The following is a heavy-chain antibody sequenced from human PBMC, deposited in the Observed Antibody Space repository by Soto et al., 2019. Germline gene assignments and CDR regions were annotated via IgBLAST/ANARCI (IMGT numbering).Heavy chain of an antibody. Sequence: SSETLSLTCAVSGGSISSGGYSWSWIRQPPRKGLXWIXXIXXSXXXXXNXXLKSRVTISVDRSKNQFSLKLSSVTAAETAVYYCARAITMMGDAFDIWGQGTMVTVSS. CDR1: GGSISSGGYS. V-gene: IGHV4-30-2*01. CDR3: ARAITMMGDAFDI. CDR2: IXXSXXX. J-gene: IGHJ3*02. D-gene: IGHD3-22*01.